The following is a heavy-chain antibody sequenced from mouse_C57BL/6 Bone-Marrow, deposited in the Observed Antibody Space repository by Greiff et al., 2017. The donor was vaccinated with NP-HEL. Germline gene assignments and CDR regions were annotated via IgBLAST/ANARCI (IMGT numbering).Heavy chain of an antibody. CDR2: IHPNSGST. CDR3: AREDYSNTWFAY. Sequence: QVQLQQPGAELVKPGASVKMSCKASGYTFTSYWITWVKQRPGQGLEWIGMIHPNSGSTNYNEKFKSKATLTVDKSSSTAYMQLSSLTSEDSAVYYCAREDYSNTWFAYWGQGTLVTVSA. D-gene: IGHD2-5*01. V-gene: IGHV1-64*01. J-gene: IGHJ3*01. CDR1: GYTFTSYW.